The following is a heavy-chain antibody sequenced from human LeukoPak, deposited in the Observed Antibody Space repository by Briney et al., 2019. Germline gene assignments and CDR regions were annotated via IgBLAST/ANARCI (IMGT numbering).Heavy chain of an antibody. CDR1: GFTFSSYA. J-gene: IGHJ4*02. D-gene: IGHD2-15*01. V-gene: IGHV3-23*01. Sequence: GGSLRLSCAASGFTFSSYAMSWVRQGPGKGLEWVSAISGSGGSTYYADSVKGRFTISRDNSKNTLYLQMNSLRAEDTAVYYCAKDYCSGGSCYTEDYWGQGTLVTVSS. CDR2: ISGSGGST. CDR3: AKDYCSGGSCYTEDY.